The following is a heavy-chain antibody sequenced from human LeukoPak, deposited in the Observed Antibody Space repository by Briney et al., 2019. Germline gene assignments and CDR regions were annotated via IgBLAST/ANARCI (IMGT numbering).Heavy chain of an antibody. J-gene: IGHJ4*02. V-gene: IGHV3-9*01. CDR2: ISWNSGSI. CDR3: AKSTSAAGHRGWGFDY. CDR1: GFTFSSYE. Sequence: SGGSLRLSCAASGFTFSSYEMNWVRQAPGKGLEWVSGISWNSGSIGYADSVKGRFTISRDNAKNSLYLQMNSLRAEDTALYYCAKSTSAAGHRGWGFDYWGQGTLVTVSS. D-gene: IGHD6-13*01.